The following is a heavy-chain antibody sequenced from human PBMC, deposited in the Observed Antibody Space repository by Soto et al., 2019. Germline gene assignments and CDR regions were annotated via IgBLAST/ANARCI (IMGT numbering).Heavy chain of an antibody. J-gene: IGHJ4*02. CDR2: INYSAST. V-gene: IGHV4-59*01. Sequence: SETLSLTCTVSGGSISSNYWSWIRQPPGKGLEWIGYINYSASTNYNPSLKSRVTISVDTSKNQFSLKLSSVTAADTAVYYCARDISGWGGYLDYWGQGTLVTVSS. CDR1: GGSISSNY. CDR3: ARDISGWGGYLDY. D-gene: IGHD6-19*01.